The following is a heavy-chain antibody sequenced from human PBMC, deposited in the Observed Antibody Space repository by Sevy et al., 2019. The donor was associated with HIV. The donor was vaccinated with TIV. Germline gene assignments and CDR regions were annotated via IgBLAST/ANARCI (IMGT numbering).Heavy chain of an antibody. CDR3: AKDRRYGDIGLFDY. Sequence: GESLKISCAASGFTFSSYAMSWVRQAPGKGLEWVSVISGSGGITYYADSVKGRFTISRDNSKNRLYLQMNSLRAEDTAVYYCAKDRRYGDIGLFDYWGQGTLVTVSS. D-gene: IGHD4-17*01. V-gene: IGHV3-23*01. CDR2: ISGSGGIT. CDR1: GFTFSSYA. J-gene: IGHJ4*02.